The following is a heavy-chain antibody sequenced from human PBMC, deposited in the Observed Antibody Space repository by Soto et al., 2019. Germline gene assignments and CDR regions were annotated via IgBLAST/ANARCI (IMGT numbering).Heavy chain of an antibody. Sequence: QVQLQESGPGLVKPSGTLSLTCAVSGGSITSNNWWTWVRQSPGKGLEWIGEIYYTGSTNYTPSXXXXXXXXXXXXXXXXXXXXXXXXXXXXXXXXXXXXXXXXXXXXXVDYKYGMDVWGQGTTVTVSS. CDR3: XXXXXXXXXXXXVDYKYGMDV. CDR1: GGSITSNNW. J-gene: IGHJ6*02. V-gene: IGHV4-4*02. CDR2: IYYTGST.